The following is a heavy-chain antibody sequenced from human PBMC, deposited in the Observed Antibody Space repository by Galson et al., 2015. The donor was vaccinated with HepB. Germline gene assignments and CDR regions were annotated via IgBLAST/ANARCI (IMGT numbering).Heavy chain of an antibody. CDR3: ARDPLPPYGSGSFDY. CDR2: ISYDGSNK. V-gene: IGHV3-30-3*01. CDR1: GFTFSSYA. J-gene: IGHJ4*02. D-gene: IGHD3-10*01. Sequence: SLRLSCAASGFTFSSYAMHWVRQAPGKGLEWVAVISYDGSNKYYADSVKGRFTISRDNSKNTLYLQMNSLRAEDTAVYYCARDPLPPYGSGSFDYWGQGTLVTVSS.